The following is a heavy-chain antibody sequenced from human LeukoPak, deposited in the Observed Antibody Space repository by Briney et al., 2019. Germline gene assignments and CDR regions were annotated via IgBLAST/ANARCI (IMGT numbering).Heavy chain of an antibody. V-gene: IGHV4-59*01. Sequence: PSETLSLTCTVSGGSISSYYWSWIRQPPGKGLEWIGYIYYSGSTNYNPSLKSRVTISVDTSKNQFSLKLSSVTAADTAVYYCARESECGGDRYSGAFDIWGQGTMVTVSS. CDR1: GGSISSYY. CDR3: ARESECGGDRYSGAFDI. CDR2: IYYSGST. J-gene: IGHJ3*02. D-gene: IGHD2-21*02.